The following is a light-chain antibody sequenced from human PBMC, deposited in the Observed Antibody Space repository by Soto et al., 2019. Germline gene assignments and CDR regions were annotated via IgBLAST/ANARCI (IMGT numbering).Light chain of an antibody. Sequence: DIQMTQSPSTLSASVGDRITITCRASQSISSSLAWYQQKPGKAPKLLIYKASSLQSGVPSRFSGSGSGTEFTLTISSLQPDDFSTYYCQQYISVSLLTFGGGTKVEIK. CDR3: QQYISVSLLT. J-gene: IGKJ4*01. CDR1: QSISSS. V-gene: IGKV1-5*03. CDR2: KAS.